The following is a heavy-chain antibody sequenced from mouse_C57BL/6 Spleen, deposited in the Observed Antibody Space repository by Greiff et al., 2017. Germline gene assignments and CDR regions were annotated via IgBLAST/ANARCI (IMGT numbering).Heavy chain of an antibody. CDR1: GFTFSSYT. CDR2: ISGGGGNT. CDR3: ARQSTIVTTGPSMDFDV. J-gene: IGHJ1*03. Sequence: DVKLVESGGGLVKPGGSLKLSCAASGFTFSSYTMSWVRQTPEKRLEWVATISGGGGNTYYPDSVKGRFTISRDNAKNTLYLQMSSLRSEDTALYYCARQSTIVTTGPSMDFDVWGTGTTVTVSS. D-gene: IGHD2-2*01. V-gene: IGHV5-9*01.